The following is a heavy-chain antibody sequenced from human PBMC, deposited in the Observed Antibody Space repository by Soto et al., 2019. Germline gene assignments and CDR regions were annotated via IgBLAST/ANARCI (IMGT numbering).Heavy chain of an antibody. CDR3: ARAGNIVVVVAATHDAFDI. CDR2: TYYRSKWYN. V-gene: IGHV6-1*01. CDR1: WDSFSSNSAA. J-gene: IGHJ3*02. Sequence: PSQTLSLTCAISWDSFSSNSAAWNWIRQSPSRGLEWLGRTYYRSKWYNDYAVSVKSRITINPDTSKNQFSLQLNSVTPEDTAVYYCARAGNIVVVVAATHDAFDIWGQGTMVTVSS. D-gene: IGHD2-15*01.